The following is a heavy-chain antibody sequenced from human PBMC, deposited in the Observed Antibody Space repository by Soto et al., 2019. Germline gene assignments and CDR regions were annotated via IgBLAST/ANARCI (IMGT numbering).Heavy chain of an antibody. Sequence: EVQLVESGGGVIQPGGSLRLSCAASGLYVGSSYMSWVRQAPGKGLEWISYISGGGETYYSNSVKGRFTISKDNSKNTLFLQMHSVGAEDTAVYYCARDGDGGWGNWGGGVQVTVTS. V-gene: IGHV3-53*01. D-gene: IGHD7-27*01. CDR3: ARDGDGGWGN. CDR1: GLYVGSSY. CDR2: ISGGGET. J-gene: IGHJ4*02.